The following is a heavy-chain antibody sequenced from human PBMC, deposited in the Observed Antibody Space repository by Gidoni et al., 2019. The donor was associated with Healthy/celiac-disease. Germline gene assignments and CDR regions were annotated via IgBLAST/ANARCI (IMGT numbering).Heavy chain of an antibody. D-gene: IGHD3-9*01. CDR1: GYRFTSYW. J-gene: IGHJ4*02. V-gene: IGHV5-51*01. Sequence: EVQLVQSGAAVTKPGESLTISCTCSGYRFTSYWIGWVRQMPWKGLEWMGIIYPGDSDTRYSPSFQGRVTSSADKSISTAYLQWSSLKASDTAMYYCARLTSLTGYPFDYWGQGTLVTVSS. CDR2: IYPGDSDT. CDR3: ARLTSLTGYPFDY.